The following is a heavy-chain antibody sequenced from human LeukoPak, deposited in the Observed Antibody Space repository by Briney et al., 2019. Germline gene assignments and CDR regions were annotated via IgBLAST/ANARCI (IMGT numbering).Heavy chain of an antibody. CDR2: IYYSGST. V-gene: IGHV4-31*02. CDR1: GFTFSSYA. CDR3: ARLNCSGGSCYSVDH. Sequence: LRLSCAASGFTFSSYAMSWIRQHPGKGLEWIGYIYYSGSTYYNPSLKSRVTISVDTYKNQFSLKLSSVTAADTAVYYCARLNCSGGSCYSVDHWGQGTLVTVSS. D-gene: IGHD2-15*01. J-gene: IGHJ5*02.